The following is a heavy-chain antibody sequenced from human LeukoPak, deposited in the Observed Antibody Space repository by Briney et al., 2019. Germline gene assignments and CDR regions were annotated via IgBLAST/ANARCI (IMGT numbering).Heavy chain of an antibody. V-gene: IGHV1-69*05. CDR1: GGTFSSYA. CDR3: AKLNYYDSSGYLHY. J-gene: IGHJ4*02. CDR2: IIPIFGTA. D-gene: IGHD3-22*01. Sequence: ASVKVSCKASGGTFSSYAISWVRQAPGQGLEWMGGIIPIFGTANYAQKFQGRVTITTDESTSTAYMELSSLRSEDTAVYCCAKLNYYDSSGYLHYWGQGTLVTVSS.